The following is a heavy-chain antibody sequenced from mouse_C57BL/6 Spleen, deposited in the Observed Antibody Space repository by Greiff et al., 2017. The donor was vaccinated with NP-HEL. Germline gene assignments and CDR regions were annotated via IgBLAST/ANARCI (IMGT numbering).Heavy chain of an antibody. Sequence: VQLQQSVAELVRPGASVKLSCTASGFNIKNTYMHWVKQRPEQGLEWIGRIDPANGNTKYAPKFQGKATITADTSSNTAYLQLSSLTSENTAIYYCAGDHCYGSSYGYFDVWGTGTTVTVSS. V-gene: IGHV14-3*01. CDR3: AGDHCYGSSYGYFDV. J-gene: IGHJ1*03. CDR2: IDPANGNT. D-gene: IGHD1-1*01. CDR1: GFNIKNTY.